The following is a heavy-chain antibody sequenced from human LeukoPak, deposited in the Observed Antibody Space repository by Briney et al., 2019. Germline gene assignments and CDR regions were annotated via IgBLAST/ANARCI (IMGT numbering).Heavy chain of an antibody. J-gene: IGHJ5*02. V-gene: IGHV4-59*11. CDR2: IYYSGLT. CDR1: GGSINNHY. D-gene: IGHD2-2*01. Sequence: PPETLSLTCTVSGGSINNHYWSWIRQPPGKGLEWIGYIYYSGLTNFNPSLKSRVTISVDTSKHQFSLRLSAVTAADTAVYYCARDGEYCSSTTCDLSWFDPWGQGTLVTVSS. CDR3: ARDGEYCSSTTCDLSWFDP.